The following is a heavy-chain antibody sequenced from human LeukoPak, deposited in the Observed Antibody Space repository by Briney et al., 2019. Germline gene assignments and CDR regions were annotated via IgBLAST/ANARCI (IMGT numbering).Heavy chain of an antibody. CDR2: ISTSGRAT. CDR1: GFAFSTYA. D-gene: IGHD5/OR15-5a*01. V-gene: IGHV3-23*01. CDR3: AKALGSSVYEQFDY. J-gene: IGHJ4*02. Sequence: GGSLRLSCAASGFAFSTYAMTWVRQAPEKGLQWVSTISTSGRATYYADSVEGRFTISRDNSKNTLYLQMNSLRADDTAVYYCAKALGSSVYEQFDYWGQGTQVTVS.